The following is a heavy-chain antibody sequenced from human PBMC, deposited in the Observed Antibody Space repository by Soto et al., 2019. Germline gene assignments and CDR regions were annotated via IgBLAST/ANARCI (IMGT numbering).Heavy chain of an antibody. CDR3: ARERDFWSGYYNHYYGMDV. CDR2: IIPIFGTA. D-gene: IGHD3-3*01. Sequence: QVQLVQSGAEVKTPGSSVKVSCKASGGTFSSYAISWVRQAPGQGLEWMGGIIPIFGTANYAQKFQGRVTITADESTSTAYMELSSLRSEDTAVYYCARERDFWSGYYNHYYGMDVWGQGTTVTVSS. CDR1: GGTFSSYA. V-gene: IGHV1-69*01. J-gene: IGHJ6*02.